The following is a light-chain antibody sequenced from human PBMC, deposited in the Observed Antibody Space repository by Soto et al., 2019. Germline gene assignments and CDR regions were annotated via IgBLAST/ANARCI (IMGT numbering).Light chain of an antibody. CDR3: PQRSSWPIT. J-gene: IGKJ5*01. CDR1: QGISSY. CDR2: DAS. Sequence: EIVLTQSPATLSLSPGERATLSCRAGQGISSYLAWYQQKPGQAPRLLIYDASNRATGIPARFSGSGSGTDFTLTISSLEPEDFAVYYCPQRSSWPITFGQGTRLEIK. V-gene: IGKV3-11*01.